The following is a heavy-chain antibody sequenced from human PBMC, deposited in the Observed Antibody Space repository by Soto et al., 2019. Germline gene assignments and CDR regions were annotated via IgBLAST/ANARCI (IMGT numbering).Heavy chain of an antibody. V-gene: IGHV1-18*01. D-gene: IGHD5-12*01. J-gene: IGHJ4*02. CDR2: ISAYNVNT. CDR3: ARDIVATIRARYFDY. CDR1: GYTFTSYG. Sequence: QVQLVQSGAEVKKPGASVKVSCKASGYTFTSYGISWVRQAPGQGLEWMGWISAYNVNTNYAQKLQGRVTMTTDTTTSTAYMELRSLSSDDTAVYYCARDIVATIRARYFDYWGQGTLVTVSS.